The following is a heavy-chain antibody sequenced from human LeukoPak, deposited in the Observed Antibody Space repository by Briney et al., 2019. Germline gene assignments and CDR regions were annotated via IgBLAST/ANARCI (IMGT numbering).Heavy chain of an antibody. Sequence: GGSLRLSCAASGFTFTSYALHWVRQAPGKGPEWVAVISYDGSNKYYADSVKGRFTISRDNSKNTVSLQMNSLRAEDTAVYYCARDAADCSSTSCSYYYFDYWGQGTLVTVSS. CDR2: ISYDGSNK. J-gene: IGHJ4*02. V-gene: IGHV3-30-3*01. CDR1: GFTFTSYA. CDR3: ARDAADCSSTSCSYYYFDY. D-gene: IGHD2-2*01.